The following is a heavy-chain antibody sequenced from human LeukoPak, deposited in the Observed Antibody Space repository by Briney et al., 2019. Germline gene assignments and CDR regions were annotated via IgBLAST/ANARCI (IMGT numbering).Heavy chain of an antibody. CDR1: GFIFSSFV. V-gene: IGHV3-23*01. D-gene: IGHD5-24*01. CDR2: IGPSGHNT. Sequence: SGGSLRLSCGASGFIFSSFVMSWVRQAPGKGLEWVSGIGPSGHNTYYVDSVKGRFTISRDDSKHTLYLQMNSLRAEDTALYYCAKERWPSNFAQHQPLDFWGQGTLVTVSS. CDR3: AKERWPSNFAQHQPLDF. J-gene: IGHJ4*02.